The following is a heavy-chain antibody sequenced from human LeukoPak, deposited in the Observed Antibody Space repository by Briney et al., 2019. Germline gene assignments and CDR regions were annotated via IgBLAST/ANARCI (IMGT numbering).Heavy chain of an antibody. CDR3: ASAHYGDPFDY. CDR1: GGSFSGYY. V-gene: IGHV4-34*01. Sequence: PSETLSLTCAVYGGSFSGYYWSWIRQPPGKGLEWIGEINHSGSTNYNPSLKSRVTISVDTSKNQFSLKLSSVTAADTAVYYCASAHYGDPFDYWGQGTLVTVSS. D-gene: IGHD4-17*01. J-gene: IGHJ4*02. CDR2: INHSGST.